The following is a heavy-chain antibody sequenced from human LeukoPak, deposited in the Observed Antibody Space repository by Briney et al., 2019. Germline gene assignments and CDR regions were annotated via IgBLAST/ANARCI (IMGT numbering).Heavy chain of an antibody. CDR1: GFTFSSYS. Sequence: GGSLRLSCAASGFTFSSYSMNWVRQAPGKGLEWLSYISTSSTTIYYADSVKGRFTISRDNSKNTLFLQINSLRAEDTAVYYCAKDRPGAILYFDSWGQGTLVTVSS. CDR2: ISTSSTTI. J-gene: IGHJ4*02. D-gene: IGHD1-26*01. CDR3: AKDRPGAILYFDS. V-gene: IGHV3-48*01.